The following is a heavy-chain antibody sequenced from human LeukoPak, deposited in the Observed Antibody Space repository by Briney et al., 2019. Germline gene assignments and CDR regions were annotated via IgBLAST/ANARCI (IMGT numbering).Heavy chain of an antibody. CDR3: AKAGYSRSWFRLPFDY. Sequence: GGSLRLSCAASGFTFSSYAMSWVRQAPGKGLEWVSGITGSGGSTYYADSVKARFTISRDNSKNTLYLQMNSLRAEDTAVYYCAKAGYSRSWFRLPFDYWGQGTLVTVSS. CDR2: ITGSGGST. CDR1: GFTFSSYA. V-gene: IGHV3-23*01. D-gene: IGHD6-13*01. J-gene: IGHJ4*02.